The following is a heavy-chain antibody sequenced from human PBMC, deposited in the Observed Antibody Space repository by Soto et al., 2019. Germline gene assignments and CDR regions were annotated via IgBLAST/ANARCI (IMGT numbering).Heavy chain of an antibody. CDR1: GCSCTSYG. V-gene: IGHV5-51*01. J-gene: IGHJ1*01. CDR2: IYPGDSDT. CDR3: ARPSSGYVQH. Sequence: GESHKISCKRSGCSCTSYGIGWVRQMPGKGLEWMGIIYPGDSDTRYSPSFQGQVTFSADMSISTAYLQWSSLKASDTAKYYCARPSSGYVQHWGQGTLVTVSS. D-gene: IGHD3-22*01.